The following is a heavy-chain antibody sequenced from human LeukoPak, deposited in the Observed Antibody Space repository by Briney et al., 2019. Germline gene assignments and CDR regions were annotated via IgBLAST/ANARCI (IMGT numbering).Heavy chain of an antibody. V-gene: IGHV3-30*04. D-gene: IGHD6-13*01. CDR2: ISYDGSNK. CDR3: ARDGYSSSWYSNWFDP. Sequence: GGSLRLSCAASGFTFSSYAMHWVRQAPGKGLEWVAVISYDGSNKYYADSVKGRFTISRDNSKNTLYLQMNSLRAEDTAVYYCARDGYSSSWYSNWFDPWGQGTLVTVSS. J-gene: IGHJ5*02. CDR1: GFTFSSYA.